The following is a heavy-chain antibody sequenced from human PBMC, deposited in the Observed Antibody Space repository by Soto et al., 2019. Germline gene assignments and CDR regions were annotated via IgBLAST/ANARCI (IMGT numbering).Heavy chain of an antibody. D-gene: IGHD2-2*01. CDR1: GYTFTSYG. CDR2: ISAYNGNT. J-gene: IGHJ6*02. V-gene: IGHV1-18*01. CDR3: VRACSSSCLLGMDV. Sequence: QVQLVQSGAEVKKPGASVKVSCKTSGYTFTSYGISWVRQAPGQGLEWMAWISAYNGNTKYAQNLQGRVTMTTDTSTSTAYMELRSLRSDDTALYYCVRACSSSCLLGMDVWGQGTTVTVSS.